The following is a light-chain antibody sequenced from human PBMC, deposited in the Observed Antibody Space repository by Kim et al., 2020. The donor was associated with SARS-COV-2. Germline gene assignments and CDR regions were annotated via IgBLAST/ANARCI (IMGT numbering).Light chain of an antibody. J-gene: IGLJ3*02. CDR3: SAHRGSSAHWV. V-gene: IGLV2-14*04. Sequence: QSSTISCTGTSSDIGTYNYVSWYQQHPGKAPKLMIFDVTTRPSGVSDRFSGSKSGNTASLTISGLQPEDEADYYCSAHRGSSAHWVFGGGTQLTVL. CDR2: DVT. CDR1: SSDIGTYNY.